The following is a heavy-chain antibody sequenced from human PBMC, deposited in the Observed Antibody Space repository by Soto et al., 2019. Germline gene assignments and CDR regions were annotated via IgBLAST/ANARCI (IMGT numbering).Heavy chain of an antibody. V-gene: IGHV3-23*01. CDR1: G. CDR2: TSGAGDTT. D-gene: IGHD3-3*01. CDR3: AKDLSPWRGFGLGH. J-gene: IGHJ5*02. Sequence: ESGGGSVQPGGSLRLSCAASGLAPGKALEWISATSGAGDTTYYADSVKGRFTISRDNSKSTLYLQMSGLRAEDTAVYYCAKDLSPWRGFGLGHWGQGALVTVSS.